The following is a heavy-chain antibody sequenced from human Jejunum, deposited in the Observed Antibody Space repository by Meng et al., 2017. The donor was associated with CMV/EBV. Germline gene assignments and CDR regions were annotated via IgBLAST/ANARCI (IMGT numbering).Heavy chain of an antibody. CDR3: ASSGQLLSFDP. CDR1: VSTFRPYC. J-gene: IGHJ5*02. CDR2: IRYDGKNK. V-gene: IGHV3-30*02. Sequence: LSFSPSVSTFRPYCFHWVRQAPGRGLEWVAFIRYDGKNKYYGDSVKGRFTISRDISQNTLYLQMNSLSGEDTAVYYCASSGQLLSFDPWGQGTLVTVSS. D-gene: IGHD1-26*01.